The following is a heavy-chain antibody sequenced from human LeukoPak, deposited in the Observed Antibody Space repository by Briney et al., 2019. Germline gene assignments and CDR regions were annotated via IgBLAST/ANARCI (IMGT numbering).Heavy chain of an antibody. Sequence: TGGSLRLSCAASGFTFSDYYMSWVRQAPGKGREWGSYISSSGSTIYYADSVKGRFTTSRDNAKNSLYLQINSLRAEDTAVYYCAYCSSTSCSAAGDAFDIWAQGTVVTVSS. V-gene: IGHV3-11*04. CDR3: AYCSSTSCSAAGDAFDI. CDR2: ISSSGSTI. J-gene: IGHJ3*02. CDR1: GFTFSDYY. D-gene: IGHD2-2*01.